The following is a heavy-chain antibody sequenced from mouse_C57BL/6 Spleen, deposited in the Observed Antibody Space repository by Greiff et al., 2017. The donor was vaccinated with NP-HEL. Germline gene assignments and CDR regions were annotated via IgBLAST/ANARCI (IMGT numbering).Heavy chain of an antibody. CDR3: ARADRNYYGSSYDYAMDY. Sequence: EVQLQQSGPELVKPGASVKMSCKASGYTFTDYNMHWVKQSHGKSLEWIGYINPNNGGTSYNQKFKGKATLTVNKSSSTAYMELRSLTSEDSAVYYCARADRNYYGSSYDYAMDYWGQGTSVTVSS. D-gene: IGHD1-1*01. V-gene: IGHV1-22*01. CDR2: INPNNGGT. CDR1: GYTFTDYN. J-gene: IGHJ4*01.